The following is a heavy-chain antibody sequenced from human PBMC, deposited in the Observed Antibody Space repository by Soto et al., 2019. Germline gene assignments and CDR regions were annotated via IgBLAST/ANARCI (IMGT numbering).Heavy chain of an antibody. Sequence: GGSLRLSCAASGFTFSSYAMSWVRQAPGKGLEWVSAISGSGGSTYYADSVKGRFTISRDNSKNTLYLQMNSLRAEDTAVYYCVRERSSIPARPDVVYFDYWGQGTLVTVS. V-gene: IGHV3-23*01. CDR3: VRERSSIPARPDVVYFDY. D-gene: IGHD6-6*01. CDR1: GFTFSSYA. J-gene: IGHJ4*02. CDR2: ISGSGGST.